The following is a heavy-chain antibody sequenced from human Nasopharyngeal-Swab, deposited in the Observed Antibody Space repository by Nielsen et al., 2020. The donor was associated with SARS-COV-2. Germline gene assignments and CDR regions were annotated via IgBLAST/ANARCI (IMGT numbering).Heavy chain of an antibody. D-gene: IGHD2-2*01. Sequence: GESLKISCAASRFILSDYSMNWVRQAPGKGLQWVCNIRESGTITYYTESVKGRFTVSEDKAKNSMYLLMNSLKDEDTAVYYCARGSTLSSTNDYWGQGTLVTVSS. J-gene: IGHJ4*02. CDR2: IRESGTIT. CDR3: ARGSTLSSTNDY. CDR1: RFILSDYS. V-gene: IGHV3-48*02.